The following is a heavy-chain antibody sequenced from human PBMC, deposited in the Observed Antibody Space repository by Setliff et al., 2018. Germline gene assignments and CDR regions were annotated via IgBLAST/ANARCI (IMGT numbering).Heavy chain of an antibody. J-gene: IGHJ4*02. CDR1: GGSISNYY. CDR3: AHSTTFDLHHDY. Sequence: SETLSLTCSVSGGSISNYYWSWIRQPPGKGLEWIGYIFTSGSTQYDPSLKSRATISRDTSSNQFSLKLFSVTAADTAVYYCAHSTTFDLHHDYWGQGALVTVSS. D-gene: IGHD3-9*01. V-gene: IGHV4-4*09. CDR2: IFTSGST.